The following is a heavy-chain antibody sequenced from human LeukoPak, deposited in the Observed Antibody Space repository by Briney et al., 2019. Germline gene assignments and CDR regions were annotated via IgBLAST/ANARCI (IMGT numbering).Heavy chain of an antibody. CDR1: GGSISSYY. D-gene: IGHD3-16*02. V-gene: IGHV4-59*01. Sequence: PSETLSLTCTVSGGSISSYYWSWIRQPPGKGLEWIGYIYYSGSTNYNPSLKSRVTISVDTSKNQFSLKLSSVTAADTAVYYCASSPLYVWGSYRLDYWGQGTLVTVSS. CDR2: IYYSGST. CDR3: ASSPLYVWGSYRLDY. J-gene: IGHJ4*02.